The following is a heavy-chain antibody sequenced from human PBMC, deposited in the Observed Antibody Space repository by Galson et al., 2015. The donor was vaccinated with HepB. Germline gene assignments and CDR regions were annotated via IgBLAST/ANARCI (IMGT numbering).Heavy chain of an antibody. CDR1: GYTFTSYG. CDR3: ARGGLGALKGVWFDP. D-gene: IGHD3-10*01. CDR2: ISAYNGNT. J-gene: IGHJ5*02. V-gene: IGHV1-18*01. Sequence: SVKVSCKASGYTFTSYGISWVRQAPGQGLEWMGWISAYNGNTNYAQKLQGRVTMTTDTSTSTAYMELRSLRSDDTAVYYCARGGLGALKGVWFDPWGQGTLVTVSS.